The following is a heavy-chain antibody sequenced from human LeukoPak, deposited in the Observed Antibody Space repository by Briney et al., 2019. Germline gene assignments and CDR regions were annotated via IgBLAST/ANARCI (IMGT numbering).Heavy chain of an antibody. CDR3: ATDRDNSDWQKRLDS. Sequence: PGGSLRLSCAAAGFTFSRYWMNWYRQAPGKGLEWVGNINQDAREINYVDSVRGRFTISRDNAKNPLHLQMNSLRAEDTAVYYCATDRDNSDWQKRLDSWGQGTLVTLSS. CDR1: GFTFSRYW. V-gene: IGHV3-7*01. J-gene: IGHJ4*02. D-gene: IGHD2-21*02. CDR2: INQDAREI.